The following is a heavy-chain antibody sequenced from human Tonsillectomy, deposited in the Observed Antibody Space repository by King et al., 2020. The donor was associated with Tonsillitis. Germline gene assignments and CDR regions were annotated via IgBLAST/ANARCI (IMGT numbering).Heavy chain of an antibody. CDR1: GFTFDDYA. D-gene: IGHD2-15*01. Sequence: QLVQSGGGLVQPGRSLRLSCAASGFTFDDYAMHWVRQTPGKGLEWGSGISWNSGSIGYADSVKGRFTISRDNAKNSLYLQMNSLRAEDTALYYCARDPQLVVADRGYFDYWGQGTLVTVSS. V-gene: IGHV3-9*01. CDR2: ISWNSGSI. J-gene: IGHJ4*02. CDR3: ARDPQLVVADRGYFDY.